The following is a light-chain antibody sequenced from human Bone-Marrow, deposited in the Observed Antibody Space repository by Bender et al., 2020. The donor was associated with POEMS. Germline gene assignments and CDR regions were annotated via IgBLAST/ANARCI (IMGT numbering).Light chain of an antibody. CDR3: CLYS. Sequence: QYALTQPASVSGSPGQSITISCTGTSSDVGSYILVSWYQQHPGKAPKLLIYEGNKRPSGVSNRFSGSKSGNTASLTISGLQAEDEADYYCCLYSFGTGTKVTVL. V-gene: IGLV2-23*01. J-gene: IGLJ1*01. CDR1: SSDVGSYIL. CDR2: EGN.